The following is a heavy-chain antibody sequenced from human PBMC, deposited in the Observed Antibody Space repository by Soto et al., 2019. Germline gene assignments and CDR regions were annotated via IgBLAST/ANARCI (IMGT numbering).Heavy chain of an antibody. CDR3: AAKSNSGPDAFDI. Sequence: ASVKVSCKASGFTFTSSAVQWVRQARGQRLEWIGWIVVGSGNTNYAQKFRERVTITRDMSTSTAYMELSSLRSEDTAVYYCAAKSNSGPDAFDIWGQGTMVTVSS. J-gene: IGHJ3*02. V-gene: IGHV1-58*01. CDR1: GFTFTSSA. CDR2: IVVGSGNT. D-gene: IGHD5-12*01.